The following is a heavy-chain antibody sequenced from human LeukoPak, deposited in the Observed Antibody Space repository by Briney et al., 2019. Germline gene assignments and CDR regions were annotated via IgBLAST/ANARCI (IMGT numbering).Heavy chain of an antibody. J-gene: IGHJ5*02. D-gene: IGHD3-10*01. Sequence: ASVKVSCKASGYTFTGYYMHWVRQAPGQGLEWMGWINPNSGGTNYAQKFQGRVTMTRDTSISTAYMELSRLRSNDTAVYYCARADLWFGVAGDWFDPWGQGTLVTVSS. CDR2: INPNSGGT. V-gene: IGHV1-2*02. CDR1: GYTFTGYY. CDR3: ARADLWFGVAGDWFDP.